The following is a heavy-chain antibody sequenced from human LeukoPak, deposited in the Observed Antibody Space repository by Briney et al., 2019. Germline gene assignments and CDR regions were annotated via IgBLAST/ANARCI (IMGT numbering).Heavy chain of an antibody. CDR3: ARAAGSIAAP. V-gene: IGHV4-31*03. D-gene: IGHD6-6*01. CDR2: IYYSGST. Sequence: PSQTLSLTCTVSGGSISSGGYSWSWIRQHPGKGLEWIGYIYYSGSTYYNPSLKSRVTISVDTSKNQFSLKLSSVTAADTAVYYCARAAGSIAAPWGQGTLVTVSS. CDR1: GGSISSGGYS. J-gene: IGHJ5*02.